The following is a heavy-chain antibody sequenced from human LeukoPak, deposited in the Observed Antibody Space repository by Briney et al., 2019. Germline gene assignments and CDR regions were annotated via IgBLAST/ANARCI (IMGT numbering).Heavy chain of an antibody. J-gene: IGHJ5*02. CDR3: AKGYSSGWFRGFDP. V-gene: IGHV4-30-4*08. CDR2: IYYSGST. D-gene: IGHD6-19*01. CDR1: GGSISSGDYY. Sequence: SETLSLTCTVSGGSISSGDYYWSWIRQPPGKGLEWIGYIYYSGSTYYNPSLKSRVTISVDTSKNQFSLKLSSVTAADTAVYYCAKGYSSGWFRGFDPWGQGTLVTVSS.